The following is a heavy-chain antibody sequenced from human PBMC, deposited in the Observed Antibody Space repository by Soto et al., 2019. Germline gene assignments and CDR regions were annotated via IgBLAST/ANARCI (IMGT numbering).Heavy chain of an antibody. CDR2: IDTSGST. D-gene: IGHD3-3*01. CDR3: ASGGQDFWSGPLDY. Sequence: PSETLSLTCTVSGGSISNYYCNWIRQPAGKGLEWIGRIDTSGSTNYNPSLKSRVTMSVDTSKQEFSLKLSSVTAADTALYYCASGGQDFWSGPLDYWGRGALVTVSS. J-gene: IGHJ4*02. V-gene: IGHV4-4*07. CDR1: GGSISNYY.